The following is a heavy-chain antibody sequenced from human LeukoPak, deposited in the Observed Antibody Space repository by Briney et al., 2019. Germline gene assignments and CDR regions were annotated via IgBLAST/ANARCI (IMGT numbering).Heavy chain of an antibody. CDR3: AKTGSFTYYYYMDV. CDR2: IRYDGSNK. CDR1: GFTFSSYG. Sequence: PGGSLRLSCAASGFTFSSYGMHWVRQAPGKGLEWVAFIRYDGSNKYYTDSVKGRFTISRDNPKNTLYLQMNSLRAEDTAVYYCAKTGSFTYYYYMDVWGKGTTVTVSS. J-gene: IGHJ6*03. V-gene: IGHV3-30*02. D-gene: IGHD1-14*01.